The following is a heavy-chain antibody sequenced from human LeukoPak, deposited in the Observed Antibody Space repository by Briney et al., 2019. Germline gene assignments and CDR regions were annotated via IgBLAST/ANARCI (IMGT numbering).Heavy chain of an antibody. CDR1: GFTFSSYS. Sequence: GGSLRLSCAASGFTFSSYSMNWVRQAPGKGLEWVSSISSSTSTIYYADSVKGRFTISRDNAKNSLYLQMNSLRAEDTAVYYCAREGLRGGDDYWGQGTLVTVSS. J-gene: IGHJ4*02. CDR3: AREGLRGGDDY. CDR2: ISSSTSTI. V-gene: IGHV3-48*01. D-gene: IGHD3-16*01.